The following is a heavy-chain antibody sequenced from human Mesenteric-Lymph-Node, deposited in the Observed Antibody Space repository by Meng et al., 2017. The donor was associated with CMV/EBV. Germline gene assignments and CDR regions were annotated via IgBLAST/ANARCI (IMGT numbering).Heavy chain of an antibody. D-gene: IGHD3-22*01. CDR3: AKDRYYDSSGYYSLDY. V-gene: IGHV3-9*01. Sequence: GGSLRLSCAASGFSFDDYAMHWVRQAPGKGLEWVSAMNCNGISVGDAESVKGRFTISRDNAKNSLYLQMHSLRAEDTAFYYCAKDRYYDSSGYYSLDYWGQGTLVTVSS. J-gene: IGHJ4*02. CDR2: MNCNGISV. CDR1: GFSFDDYA.